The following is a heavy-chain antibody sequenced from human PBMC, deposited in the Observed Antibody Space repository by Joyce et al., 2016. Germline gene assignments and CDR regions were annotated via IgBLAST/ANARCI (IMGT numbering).Heavy chain of an antibody. J-gene: IGHJ4*02. CDR3: AHRQTAATLRGGFDY. V-gene: IGHV2-5*02. CDR2: IYWDGDK. CDR1: GFSLSTSGVA. Sequence: QITLKESGPTLVKPTQTLTLTCTFSGFSLSTSGVAVGWIRQPPGKALEWLALIYWDGDKRYSPSLKTRLTIAKDTSKNQVVLTMSNMDPVDTATYYCAHRQTAATLRGGFDYWGQGSLVNVSS. D-gene: IGHD6-13*01.